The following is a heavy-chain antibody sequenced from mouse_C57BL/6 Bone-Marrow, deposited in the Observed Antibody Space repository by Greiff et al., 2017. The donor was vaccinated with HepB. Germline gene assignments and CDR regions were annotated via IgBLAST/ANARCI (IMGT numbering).Heavy chain of an antibody. CDR2: IYPGSGNT. V-gene: IGHV1-76*01. CDR1: GYTFTDYY. Sequence: QVQLQQSGAELVRPGASVKLSCKASGYTFTDYYINWVKQRPGQGLEWIARIYPGSGNTYYNEKFKGKATLTAEKSSSTAYMQLSSLTSEDSAVYFCARSEITTVVARYWYFDVWGTGTTVTVSS. CDR3: ARSEITTVVARYWYFDV. D-gene: IGHD1-1*01. J-gene: IGHJ1*03.